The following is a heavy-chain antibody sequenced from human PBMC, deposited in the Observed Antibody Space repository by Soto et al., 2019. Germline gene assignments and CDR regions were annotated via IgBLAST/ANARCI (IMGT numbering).Heavy chain of an antibody. D-gene: IGHD3-3*01. V-gene: IGHV4-59*01. J-gene: IGHJ4*02. CDR1: GGSISSYY. CDR2: IYYSGST. CDR3: ARVAAYYDFWSGKVHYFDY. Sequence: SETLSLTCTVSGGSISSYYWSWVRQPPGKGLEWIGYIYYSGSTNYNPSLKSRVTISVDTSKNQFSLKLSSVTAADTAVYYCARVAAYYDFWSGKVHYFDYWGQGTLVTVSS.